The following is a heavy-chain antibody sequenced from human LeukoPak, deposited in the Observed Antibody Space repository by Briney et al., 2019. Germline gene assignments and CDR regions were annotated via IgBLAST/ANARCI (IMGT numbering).Heavy chain of an antibody. J-gene: IGHJ6*02. CDR3: ARLPGRVVIIVAKKHGMDV. Sequence: PSETLSLTCAVYGGSFSGYYWSWIRQPPGKGLEWIGEINHSGSTNYNPSLKSRVTISVDTSKNQFSLKLSSVTAADTAVYYCARLPGRVVIIVAKKHGMDVWGQGTTVTVSS. CDR2: INHSGST. D-gene: IGHD3-3*01. V-gene: IGHV4-34*01. CDR1: GGSFSGYY.